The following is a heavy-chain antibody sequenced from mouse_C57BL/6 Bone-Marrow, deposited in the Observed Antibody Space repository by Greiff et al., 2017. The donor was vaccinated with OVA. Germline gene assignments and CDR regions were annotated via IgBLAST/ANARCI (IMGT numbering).Heavy chain of an antibody. CDR2: INYDGSST. V-gene: IGHV5-16*01. J-gene: IGHJ4*01. CDR3: ARDRDYGSGAMDY. D-gene: IGHD1-1*01. Sequence: EVHLVESEGGLVQPGSSMKLSCTASGFTFSDYYMAWVRQVPEKGLEWVANINYDGSSTYYLDPLKSRPILSSDNAKNILYLQMSSLKSEDTATYYCARDRDYGSGAMDYWGQGTSVTVSS. CDR1: GFTFSDYY.